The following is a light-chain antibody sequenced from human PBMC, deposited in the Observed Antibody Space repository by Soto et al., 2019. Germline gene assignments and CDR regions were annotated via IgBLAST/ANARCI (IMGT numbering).Light chain of an antibody. CDR3: QQRSNWPSLT. CDR1: QSVGSY. CDR2: DAS. J-gene: IGKJ4*01. V-gene: IGKV3-11*01. Sequence: IVSIQSPATLSLSPGERATLSCRASQSVGSYLAWYQHKPGQAPRLLISDASNRATGIPARFSGSGSETDFTLTISSLEPEDSAVYYCQQRSNWPSLTFGGGTKVDIK.